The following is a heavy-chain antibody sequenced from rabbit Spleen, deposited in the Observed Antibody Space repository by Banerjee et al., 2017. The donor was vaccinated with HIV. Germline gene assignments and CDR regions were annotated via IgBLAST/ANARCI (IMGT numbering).Heavy chain of an antibody. CDR3: ARGIGFTDYSL. J-gene: IGHJ4*01. V-gene: IGHV1S45*01. D-gene: IGHD2-1*01. CDR1: GFSFSSSDY. Sequence: QEQLEESGGDLVKPGASLTLTCTASGFSFSSSDYICWVRQAPGKGLEWISCIAGSSSGFTYSATWAKGRFTCSKTSSTTVTLQMTSLTVADTAIYFCARGIGFTDYSLWGPGTLVTVS. CDR2: IAGSSSGFT.